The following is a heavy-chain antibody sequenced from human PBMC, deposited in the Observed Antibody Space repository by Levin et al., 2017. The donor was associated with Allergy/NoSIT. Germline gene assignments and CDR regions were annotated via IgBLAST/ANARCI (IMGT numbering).Heavy chain of an antibody. Sequence: GGSLRLSCAASGFTFSSYAMSWVRQAPGKGLEWVSAISGSGASTFYTNSVKVHFTISRDNPTNTLHLLMHSLRAEDTAVYFCAREPTSGGETGYGLFDYWGQGTLVTVAS. V-gene: IGHV3-23*01. CDR2: ISGSGAST. CDR1: GFTFSSYA. D-gene: IGHD3-10*01. J-gene: IGHJ4*02. CDR3: AREPTSGGETGYGLFDY.